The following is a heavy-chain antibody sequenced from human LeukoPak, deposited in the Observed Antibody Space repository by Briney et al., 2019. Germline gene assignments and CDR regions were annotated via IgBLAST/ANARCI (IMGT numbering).Heavy chain of an antibody. CDR2: FDPEDGET. Sequence: ASVKVSCKVSGYTLTELSMHWVRQAPGKGLEWMGGFDPEDGETIYAQKFQGRVTMTEDTSTDTAYMELSSLRSEDTAVYYCATRVRYCSSTSCLDYWGQGPLVTVSS. CDR1: GYTLTELS. D-gene: IGHD2-2*01. CDR3: ATRVRYCSSTSCLDY. V-gene: IGHV1-24*01. J-gene: IGHJ4*02.